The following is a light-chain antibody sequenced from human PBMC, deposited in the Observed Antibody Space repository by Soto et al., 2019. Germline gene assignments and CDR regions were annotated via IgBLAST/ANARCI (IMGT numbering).Light chain of an antibody. Sequence: DIQMTQSPSTLSASGGERVTDTCRASQSISNWLAWYQQKPGKAPKVLIRDASTLENGVPSRFSGSGSGTEFTLTISSLQPDDFATYYCQQYHDYPLTFGGGTKVDIK. CDR1: QSISNW. J-gene: IGKJ4*01. CDR2: DAS. CDR3: QQYHDYPLT. V-gene: IGKV1-5*01.